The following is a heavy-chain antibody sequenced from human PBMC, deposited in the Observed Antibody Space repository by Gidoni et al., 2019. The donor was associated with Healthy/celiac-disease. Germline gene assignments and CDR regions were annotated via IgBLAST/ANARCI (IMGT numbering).Heavy chain of an antibody. CDR2: SNSDGSST. CDR3: ARGVRLYNWNYYYYYGMDV. Sequence: EVQLVESGGGLVQPGGSLRLSCAASGFTFSSYWMHWVRQAPGKGLVWVSRSNSDGSSTSYADSVKGRFTISRDNAKNTLYRQMNSLRAEDTAVYYCARGVRLYNWNYYYYYGMDVWGQGTTVTVSS. D-gene: IGHD1-20*01. V-gene: IGHV3-74*01. CDR1: GFTFSSYW. J-gene: IGHJ6*02.